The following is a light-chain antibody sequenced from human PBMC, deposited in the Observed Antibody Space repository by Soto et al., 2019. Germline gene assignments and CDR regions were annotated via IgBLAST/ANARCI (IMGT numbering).Light chain of an antibody. J-gene: IGKJ2*01. CDR2: DAS. Sequence: EIVLTQSPDTLSLSPGEGATLSCRASHDVSVSLVWYRQRHGQSPRLLIHDASNRATGISARFSGSGSGTDFTLTIGSLEPEESALYYCQQRASWPYTSGQGTKVEIK. CDR3: QQRASWPYT. CDR1: HDVSVS. V-gene: IGKV3-11*01.